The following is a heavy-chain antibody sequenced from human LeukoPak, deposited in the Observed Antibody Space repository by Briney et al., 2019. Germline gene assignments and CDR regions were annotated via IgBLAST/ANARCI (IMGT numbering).Heavy chain of an antibody. CDR3: ARDPDYGDPY. D-gene: IGHD4/OR15-4a*01. J-gene: IGHJ4*02. V-gene: IGHV3-11*01. CDR2: ISSSGATK. CDR1: GFSFAASY. Sequence: PGRSLRLSWSVSGFSFAASYTNCFRLYPQKWREWIAYISSSGATKAYADSVKGRFTISRFNAKNSLYLQVNSLRPDDTAVYYCARDPDYGDPYWGQGTLVTVSS.